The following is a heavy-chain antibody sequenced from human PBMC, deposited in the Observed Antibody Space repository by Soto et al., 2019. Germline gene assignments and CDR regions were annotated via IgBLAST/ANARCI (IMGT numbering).Heavy chain of an antibody. CDR2: INHSGST. V-gene: IGHV4-34*01. D-gene: IGHD7-27*01. CDR3: ARGWGRIFDY. CDR1: GRSFSGYY. J-gene: IGHJ4*02. Sequence: QVQLQQWGAGLLKPSETLSLTCAVYGRSFSGYYWNWIRQPPGKGLEWIGEINHSGSTNYNPSLKSRVTISVDTSTNQFSLKLSSVTAADTAVYYCARGWGRIFDYWGQGTLVTVSS.